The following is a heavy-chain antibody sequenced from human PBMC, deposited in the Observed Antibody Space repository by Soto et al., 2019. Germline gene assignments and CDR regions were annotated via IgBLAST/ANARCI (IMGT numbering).Heavy chain of an antibody. CDR3: ATSQGSSTSLEIYYYYYYGMDV. J-gene: IGHJ6*02. V-gene: IGHV1-69*01. D-gene: IGHD2-2*01. CDR2: IIPISETT. Sequence: QVQLVQSGAEVKKPGSSVKVSCKASGGTFSSYAISWVRQAPGQGLEWMGGIIPISETTNYAQKFQGRVTITADESKSTAYMGLSSRRSEDTAVYYCATSQGSSTSLEIYYYYYYGMDVWGQGTTVTVSS. CDR1: GGTFSSYA.